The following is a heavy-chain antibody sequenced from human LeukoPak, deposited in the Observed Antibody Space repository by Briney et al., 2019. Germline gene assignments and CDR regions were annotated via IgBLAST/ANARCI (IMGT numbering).Heavy chain of an antibody. CDR3: ASPSIAAAGTYYAV. J-gene: IGHJ6*04. CDR1: GGSISSSSYY. V-gene: IGHV4-39*07. D-gene: IGHD6-13*01. Sequence: PSETLSLTCTVSGGSISSSSYYWGWIRQPPGKGLEWIGSIYYSGSTYYNPSLKSRVTISVDASKNQFSLKLSSVTAADTAVYYCASPSIAAAGTYYAVWGKGTTVTVSS. CDR2: IYYSGST.